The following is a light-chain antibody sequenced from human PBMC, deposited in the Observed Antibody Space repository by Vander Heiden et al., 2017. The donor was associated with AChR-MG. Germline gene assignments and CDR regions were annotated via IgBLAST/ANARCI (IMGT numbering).Light chain of an antibody. Sequence: QSALTQPASVSGSPGQSITISSTGTSSDVGAYKYVSWYQQHPGKAPKLIIYDVSNRPSGVSDRFSGSKSGNTASLTISGLQAEDEADYSCSSYTTSSTLVFGSGTKVTVL. V-gene: IGLV2-14*03. CDR1: SSDVGAYKY. J-gene: IGLJ1*01. CDR2: DVS. CDR3: SSYTTSSTLV.